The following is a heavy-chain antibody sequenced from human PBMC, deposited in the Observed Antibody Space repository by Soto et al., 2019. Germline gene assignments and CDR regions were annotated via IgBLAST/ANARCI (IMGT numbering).Heavy chain of an antibody. CDR3: ARGVRGYCSSTSCYFVY. CDR1: GFTFSSYA. CDR2: IWYDGSNK. J-gene: IGHJ4*02. D-gene: IGHD2-2*01. Sequence: GGSLRLSCEGSGFTFSSYAMHWVRQAPGKGLEWVAVIWYDGSNKYYADSVKGRFTISRDNSKNTLYLQMNSLRAEDTAVYYCARGVRGYCSSTSCYFVYWGQGNLVTVSS. V-gene: IGHV3-33*08.